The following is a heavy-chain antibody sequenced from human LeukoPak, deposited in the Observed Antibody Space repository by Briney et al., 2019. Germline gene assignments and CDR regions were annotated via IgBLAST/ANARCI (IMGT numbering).Heavy chain of an antibody. V-gene: IGHV4-39*07. D-gene: IGHD6-25*01. CDR2: IYYSGST. CDR1: GGSISSSSYY. J-gene: IGHJ4*02. CDR3: ARRGRRPEAPYFDY. Sequence: SETLSLTCTVSGGSISSSSYYRGWIRQPPGKGLEWIGSIYYSGSTYYNPSLKSRVTISVDTSKNQFSLKLSSVTAADTAVYYCARRGRRPEAPYFDYWGQGTLVTVSS.